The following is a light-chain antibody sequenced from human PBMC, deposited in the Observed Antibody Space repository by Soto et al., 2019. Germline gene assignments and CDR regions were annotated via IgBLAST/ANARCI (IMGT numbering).Light chain of an antibody. Sequence: EIVLTQSPGTLSLSPGERATLSCRASQSVSSSYLAWYQQKPGQAPRLLIYGASSRPTVSPDRFSGSGSGTDFTLTISRLEPEDFAVYYCQQYGSSPPWTFGQGTKVEIK. CDR3: QQYGSSPPWT. J-gene: IGKJ1*01. CDR2: GAS. V-gene: IGKV3-20*01. CDR1: QSVSSSY.